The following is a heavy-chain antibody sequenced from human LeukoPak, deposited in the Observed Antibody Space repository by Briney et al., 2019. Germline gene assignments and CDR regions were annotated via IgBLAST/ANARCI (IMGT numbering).Heavy chain of an antibody. CDR1: GGSFSGYY. Sequence: SETLSLACAVYGGSFSGYYWSWIRQAPGKGLEWIGEINHSGSTNYNPSLKSRVTISVDTSKNQFSLKLSSVTAADTAVYYCARGRDGSGSYSDPYYYGMDVWGQGTTVTVSS. CDR3: ARGRDGSGSYSDPYYYGMDV. D-gene: IGHD3-10*01. J-gene: IGHJ6*02. V-gene: IGHV4-34*01. CDR2: INHSGST.